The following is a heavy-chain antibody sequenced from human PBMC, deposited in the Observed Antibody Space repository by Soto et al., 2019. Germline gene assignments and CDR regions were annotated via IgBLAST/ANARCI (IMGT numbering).Heavy chain of an antibody. Sequence: PSETLSLTCTVSGGSISSGHYFWSWLRQPPGKGLEWIGNIHYSGSTYYNPSLKSRVTISVDTSKNQFSLKVTSVTAADKAVYPSARQLLPTTVTTPYNWFDHWVQGTLVTVSP. J-gene: IGHJ5*02. CDR3: ARQLLPTTVTTPYNWFDH. CDR1: GGSISSGHYF. CDR2: IHYSGST. V-gene: IGHV4-30-4*01. D-gene: IGHD4-17*01.